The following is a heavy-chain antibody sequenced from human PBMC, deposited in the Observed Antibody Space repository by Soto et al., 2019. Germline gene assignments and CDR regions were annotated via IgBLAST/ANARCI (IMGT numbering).Heavy chain of an antibody. V-gene: IGHV3-23*01. Sequence: EVQLLESGGGLVQPGGSLRLSCAASGFTFSSYAMSWVRQAPGKGLEWVSAISGSGGSTYYADSVKGRFTISRDNSKNTLYLQMNSLRAEDTAVYYCAKPPYGSGSYYTNLDHYYMDVWGKGTTVTVSS. CDR3: AKPPYGSGSYYTNLDHYYMDV. CDR2: ISGSGGST. CDR1: GFTFSSYA. J-gene: IGHJ6*03. D-gene: IGHD3-10*01.